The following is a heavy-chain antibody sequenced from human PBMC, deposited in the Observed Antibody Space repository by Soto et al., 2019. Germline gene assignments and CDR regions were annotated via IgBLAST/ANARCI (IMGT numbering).Heavy chain of an antibody. J-gene: IGHJ6*02. Sequence: QVQLQQWGAGLLKPSETLSLTCAVYGGSFSGYYWSWIRQPPGKGLEWIGEINHSGSTNYNPSLKSRVTISVDTSKNQFSLKLSSVTAADTAVYYCASNGYCSSTSCYQTGYYGMDVGGQGTTVTVSS. CDR3: ASNGYCSSTSCYQTGYYGMDV. CDR2: INHSGST. V-gene: IGHV4-34*01. D-gene: IGHD2-2*03. CDR1: GGSFSGYY.